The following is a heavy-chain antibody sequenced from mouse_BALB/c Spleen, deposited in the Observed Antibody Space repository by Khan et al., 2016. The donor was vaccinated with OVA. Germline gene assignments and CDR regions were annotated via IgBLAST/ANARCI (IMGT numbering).Heavy chain of an antibody. Sequence: EVQLVQSGPGLVKPSQSLSSPCTVSGSSISSGYVCNLIRQSPGNKLWLMGYITYSGTTTYNPSLKSQISITGDTSYNPFFLQLNSVTTEDTAAYYCARNSNGYFDDWGEGTMVTVSS. D-gene: IGHD2-5*01. CDR2: ITYSGTT. J-gene: IGHJ1*01. CDR1: GSSISSGYV. V-gene: IGHV3-2*02. CDR3: ARNSNGYFDD.